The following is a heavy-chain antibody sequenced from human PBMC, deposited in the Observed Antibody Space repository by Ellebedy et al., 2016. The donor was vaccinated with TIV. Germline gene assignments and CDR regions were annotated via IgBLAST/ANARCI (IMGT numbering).Heavy chain of an antibody. CDR2: ISSSSTYI. D-gene: IGHD1/OR15-1a*01. J-gene: IGHJ4*02. CDR3: ARENWTNDY. Sequence: GESLKISCAGSGFNFSGYCMHWVRQSPGKGLEWVSSISSSSTYIYYADSVKGRFTISRDNAKNSLYLQMNSVRAEDTAVYYCARENWTNDYWGQGTLVTVSS. CDR1: GFNFSGYC. V-gene: IGHV3-21*01.